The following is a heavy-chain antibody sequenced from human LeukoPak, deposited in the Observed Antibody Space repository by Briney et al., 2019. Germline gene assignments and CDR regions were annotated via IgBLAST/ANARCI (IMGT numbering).Heavy chain of an antibody. J-gene: IGHJ4*02. Sequence: GEPLKISCKGSGYTFTNYWIGWVRQMPGEGLEWMGIIYPGDSERKYNPSLQGQVTISADKSISTVYLQWSSLKASDTAIYYCARIEGSTFDYWGQGTLVTVSS. CDR1: GYTFTNYW. V-gene: IGHV5-51*01. CDR2: IYPGDSER. CDR3: ARIEGSTFDY.